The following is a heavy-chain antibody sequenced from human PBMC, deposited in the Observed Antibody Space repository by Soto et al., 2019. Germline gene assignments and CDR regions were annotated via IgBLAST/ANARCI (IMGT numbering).Heavy chain of an antibody. CDR1: GYTFSSYG. Sequence: QVPLVQSGTEVKEPGASVKVSCKASGYTFSSYGISWVRQAPGQGLEWMGWISTYNGDINYAQMLQGRVTVTTDTSTSTAYMELRSLRSDDTAVYYCARDCCSRTRGYMDVWGKGTTVTVSS. V-gene: IGHV1-18*01. J-gene: IGHJ6*03. CDR3: ARDCCSRTRGYMDV. D-gene: IGHD2-2*01. CDR2: ISTYNGDI.